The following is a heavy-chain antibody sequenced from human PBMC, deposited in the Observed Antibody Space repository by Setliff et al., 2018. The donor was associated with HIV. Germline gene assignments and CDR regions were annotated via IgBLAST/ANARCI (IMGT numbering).Heavy chain of an antibody. CDR3: ARDLDYYFDY. J-gene: IGHJ4*02. CDR2: INQDGSEK. V-gene: IGHV3-7*01. D-gene: IGHD1-1*01. Sequence: PGGSLRLSCAASGFTFSSHWMVWVRQAPGKGLEWVANINQDGSEKNYVDSVKGRFTISRDNAKNSLFLQMNSLRAEDTAVYYCARDLDYYFDYWGQGTLVTVSS. CDR1: GFTFSSHW.